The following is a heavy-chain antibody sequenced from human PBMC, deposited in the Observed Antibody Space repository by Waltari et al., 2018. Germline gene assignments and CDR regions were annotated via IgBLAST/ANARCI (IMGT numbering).Heavy chain of an antibody. J-gene: IGHJ3*02. V-gene: IGHV3-43*01. CDR2: ISWDGGST. CDR1: GFTCVGNT. Sequence: EVQLVESGGVVVQPGGSLSLACGASGFTCVGNTIHWVRQAPGKGLEWVSLISWDGGSTYYADSVKGRFTISRDNSKNSLYLQMNSLRTEDTALYYCAKDLEGIVGATPGFDIWGQGTMVTVSS. CDR3: AKDLEGIVGATPGFDI. D-gene: IGHD1-26*01.